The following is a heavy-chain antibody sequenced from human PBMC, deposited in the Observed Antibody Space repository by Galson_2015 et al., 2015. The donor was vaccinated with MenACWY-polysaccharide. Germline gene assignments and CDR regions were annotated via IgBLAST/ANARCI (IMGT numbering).Heavy chain of an antibody. Sequence: SVKVSCKASGYTFSRYPMHWVRQAPGQRLEWMGWITGGNGDTKYSEKLQGRVSITKDTSANTVYMELSSLTYEDTAVVYCARHVIGGGYFDYGGQGTLITVSS. J-gene: IGHJ4*02. CDR3: ARHVIGGGYFDY. CDR2: ITGGNGDT. V-gene: IGHV1-3*01. CDR1: GYTFSRYP. D-gene: IGHD2/OR15-2a*01.